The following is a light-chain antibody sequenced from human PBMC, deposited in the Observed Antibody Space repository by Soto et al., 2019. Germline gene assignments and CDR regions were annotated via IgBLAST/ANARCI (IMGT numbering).Light chain of an antibody. J-gene: IGKJ2*01. V-gene: IGKV1-5*03. CDR3: QQYNSYPYT. CDR2: KAS. Sequence: DIQMTQSPSTLSASVGDRVTITCRASQSISSWLAWYQQKPGKAPKLLIYKASSLESGVPSRFSGSGSVTEFTLTISSLQPDDFATYYCQQYNSYPYTLGQGTKLEIK. CDR1: QSISSW.